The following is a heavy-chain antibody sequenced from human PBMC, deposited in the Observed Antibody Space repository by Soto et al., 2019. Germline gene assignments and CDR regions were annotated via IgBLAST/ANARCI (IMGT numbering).Heavy chain of an antibody. J-gene: IGHJ6*02. D-gene: IGHD3-22*01. Sequence: SETLSLTSTVSGGFISSYHLSWFRQSPGKGLEWIGYTSNSAPTIYNPSLKSRVTISADTSKNQFSLRLSSVTAADTAVYYCAAVVNYIYNHYYYAMDVWGQGTTVT. CDR3: AAVVNYIYNHYYYAMDV. CDR1: GGFISSYH. CDR2: TSNSAPT. V-gene: IGHV4-59*08.